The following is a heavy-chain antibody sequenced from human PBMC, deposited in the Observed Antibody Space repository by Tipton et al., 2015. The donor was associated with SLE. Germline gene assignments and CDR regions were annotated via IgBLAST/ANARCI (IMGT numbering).Heavy chain of an antibody. D-gene: IGHD6-19*01. CDR1: GFTFSAYE. Sequence: SLRLSCAASGFTFSAYEMNWVRQAPGKGLEGVSYISSSGYTIYYADSVKGRFTMSRDDAKNSLYLQMNSLRAEETAVYACAKGSQWLALWGQGTLVTVSS. V-gene: IGHV3-48*03. J-gene: IGHJ4*02. CDR2: ISSSGYTI. CDR3: AKGSQWLAL.